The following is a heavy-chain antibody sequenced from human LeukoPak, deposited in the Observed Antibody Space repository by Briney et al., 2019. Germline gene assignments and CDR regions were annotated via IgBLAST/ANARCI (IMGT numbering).Heavy chain of an antibody. J-gene: IGHJ4*02. CDR3: AKDHAPSSGSFDY. CDR1: GFTFSSYA. D-gene: IGHD6-19*01. CDR2: ISGSGGST. V-gene: IGHV3-23*01. Sequence: PGASLRLSCAASGFTFSSYAMSWVRQAPGKGLEWVSAISGSGGSTYYADSVKGRFTISRDNSKSTLYLQMNSLRAEDTAVYYCAKDHAPSSGSFDYWGQGTLVTVSS.